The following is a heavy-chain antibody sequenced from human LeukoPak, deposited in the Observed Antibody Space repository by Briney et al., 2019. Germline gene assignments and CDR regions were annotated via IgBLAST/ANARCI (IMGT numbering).Heavy chain of an antibody. CDR2: IRYDGSNK. CDR1: GFTFSSYG. Sequence: PGGSLRLSCAASGFTFSSYGMPWVRQAPGKGLEWVAFIRYDGSNKYYADSVKGRFTISRDNSKNTLYLQMNSLRAEDTAVYYCAKDGVTPYYFDYWGQGTLVTVSS. CDR3: AKDGVTPYYFDY. J-gene: IGHJ4*02. D-gene: IGHD2-21*02. V-gene: IGHV3-30*02.